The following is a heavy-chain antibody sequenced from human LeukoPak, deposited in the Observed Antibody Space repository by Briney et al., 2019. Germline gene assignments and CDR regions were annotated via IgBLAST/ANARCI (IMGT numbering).Heavy chain of an antibody. V-gene: IGHV1-2*02. CDR1: GYTFTGYY. D-gene: IGHD2-2*01. Sequence: ASVKVSCKASGYTFTGYYMHWVRQAPEQGLEWMGWINPNSGGTNYAQKFQGRVTMTRDTSISTAYMELSRLRSDDTAVYYCARDRRYCSSTSCYGWFDPWGQGTLVTVSS. J-gene: IGHJ5*02. CDR3: ARDRRYCSSTSCYGWFDP. CDR2: INPNSGGT.